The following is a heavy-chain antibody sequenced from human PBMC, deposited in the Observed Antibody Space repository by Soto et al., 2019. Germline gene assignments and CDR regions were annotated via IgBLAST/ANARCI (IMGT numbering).Heavy chain of an antibody. Sequence: EVQLLGSGGDLVQPGGSLRLACAASGFTFRGDAMSWVRQAPGKGLEWVSSISGSGEMTHYAESVKGRFTISRDNSKNTLYLQMESLRAEDTALYYCARSEMTYNWNDWGQGTLVTVSS. CDR3: ARSEMTYNWND. D-gene: IGHD1-1*01. CDR2: ISGSGEMT. J-gene: IGHJ4*02. CDR1: GFTFRGDA. V-gene: IGHV3-23*01.